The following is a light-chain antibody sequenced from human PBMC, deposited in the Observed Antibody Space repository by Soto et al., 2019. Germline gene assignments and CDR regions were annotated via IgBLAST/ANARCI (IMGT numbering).Light chain of an antibody. CDR1: QSVNSN. CDR2: GAS. V-gene: IGKV3-15*01. CDR3: QQYNVYSWT. J-gene: IGKJ1*01. Sequence: EIVMTQSPATLSVSPGERATLSCRASQSVNSNLAWYQQKPGQAPRLLIYGASTRATGIPARFSGSGSGTEFTLTISSLQSEDFAIYYCQQYNVYSWTFGQGTKVDIK.